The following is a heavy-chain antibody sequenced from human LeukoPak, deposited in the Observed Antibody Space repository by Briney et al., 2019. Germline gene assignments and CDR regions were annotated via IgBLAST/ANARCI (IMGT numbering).Heavy chain of an antibody. V-gene: IGHV1-46*01. D-gene: IGHD2-2*01. J-gene: IGHJ4*02. CDR3: ARERGCSSTSCSNDFDY. CDR2: INPSGGST. Sequence: ASVKVSCKASGYTFTSYYMHWVRQAPGQGLEWMGIINPSGGSTSYAQKFQGRVTMTRDTSTSTVYMELSSLRSEDTAVYYCARERGCSSTSCSNDFDYWGQGTLVTVSS. CDR1: GYTFTSYY.